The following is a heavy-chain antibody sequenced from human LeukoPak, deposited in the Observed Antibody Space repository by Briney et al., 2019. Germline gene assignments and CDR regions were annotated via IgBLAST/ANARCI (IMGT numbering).Heavy chain of an antibody. CDR2: ISAYNGNT. Sequence: ASAKVSCKASGYTFTSYGISWVRQAPGQGLEWMGWISAYNGNTNYARKLQGRVTMTTDTSTSTAYMELRSLRSDDTAVYYCARPLMGATFDYWGQGTLVTVSS. CDR3: ARPLMGATFDY. CDR1: GYTFTSYG. D-gene: IGHD1-26*01. J-gene: IGHJ4*02. V-gene: IGHV1-18*01.